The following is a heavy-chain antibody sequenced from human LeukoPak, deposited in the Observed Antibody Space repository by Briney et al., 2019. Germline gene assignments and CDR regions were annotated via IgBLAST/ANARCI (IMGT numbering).Heavy chain of an antibody. CDR3: ARGGYYGSGNDFRFDP. Sequence: PSETLSLTCAVYGGSFSGYYWSWIRQPPGKGLEWIGEINHSGSTNYHPSLKSRVTISVDTSKNQFSLKLSSVTAADTAVYYCARGGYYGSGNDFRFDPWGQGTLVTVSS. CDR1: GGSFSGYY. D-gene: IGHD3-10*01. V-gene: IGHV4-34*01. CDR2: INHSGST. J-gene: IGHJ5*02.